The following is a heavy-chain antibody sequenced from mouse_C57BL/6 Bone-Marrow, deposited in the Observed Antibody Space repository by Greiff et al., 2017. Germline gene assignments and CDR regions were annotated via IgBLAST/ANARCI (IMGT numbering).Heavy chain of an antibody. CDR3: ARPAVLRSPWVAY. CDR1: GFTFSDYG. J-gene: IGHJ3*01. D-gene: IGHD1-1*01. V-gene: IGHV5-17*01. Sequence: EVQGVESGGGLVKPGGSLKLSCAASGFTFSDYGMHWVRQAPEKGLEWVAYISSGSSTIYYADTVKGRFTISRDNAKNTLFLQMTSLRSEDTAMYYGARPAVLRSPWVAYWGQGTLVTVSA. CDR2: ISSGSSTI.